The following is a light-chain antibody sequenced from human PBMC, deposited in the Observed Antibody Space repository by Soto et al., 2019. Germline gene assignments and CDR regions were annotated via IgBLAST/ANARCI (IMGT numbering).Light chain of an antibody. CDR3: HQYNNWPPGT. CDR2: HAS. Sequence: EIVMTQSPATLSVSPGERATLSCRASQSVGSNLAWYQQKPGQAPRLLIYHASTRAAGGPARFSGSGSGTEFTLTISSLQSEDFAVYYCHQYNNWPPGTFDQGTKVEIK. V-gene: IGKV3-15*01. J-gene: IGKJ1*01. CDR1: QSVGSN.